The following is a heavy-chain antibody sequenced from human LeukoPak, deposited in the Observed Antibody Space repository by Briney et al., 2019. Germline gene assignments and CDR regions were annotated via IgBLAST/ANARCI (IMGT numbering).Heavy chain of an antibody. CDR1: GFTFSNYS. D-gene: IGHD2-2*01. CDR2: ISSSSSYI. V-gene: IGHV3-21*01. Sequence: PGGSLRLSCAASGFTFSNYSMNWVRQAPGKGLEWVSSISSSSSYIYYADSVKGRFTISRDNAKNSLYLQMNSLRAEDTAVYYCARDAKASIRGWFDPWGQGTLVTVSS. CDR3: ARDAKASIRGWFDP. J-gene: IGHJ5*02.